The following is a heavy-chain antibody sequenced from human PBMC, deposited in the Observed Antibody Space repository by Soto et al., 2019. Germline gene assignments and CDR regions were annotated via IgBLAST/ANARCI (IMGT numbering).Heavy chain of an antibody. J-gene: IGHJ6*02. CDR1: GFTFSSYG. Sequence: QVQLVESGGGVVQPGRSLRLSCAASGFTFSSYGMHWVRQAPGKGLEWVALVWYDGGNKYYADSVKGRFTISRDNSKNTRYLQMNSLRDDDTAVYYCVRAAGYSGNDYVYYYGMDVWGQGTTVTVSS. CDR3: VRAAGYSGNDYVYYYGMDV. D-gene: IGHD5-12*01. CDR2: VWYDGGNK. V-gene: IGHV3-33*01.